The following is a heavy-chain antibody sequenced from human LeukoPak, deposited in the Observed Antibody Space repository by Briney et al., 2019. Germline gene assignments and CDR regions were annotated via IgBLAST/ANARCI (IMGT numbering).Heavy chain of an antibody. V-gene: IGHV3-21*01. CDR2: ITSGSSYI. CDR1: GFTFSSYN. J-gene: IGHJ4*02. D-gene: IGHD5-12*01. Sequence: GGSLRLSCAASGFTFSSYNMNWVRQAPGKGLEWVSSITSGSSYIYYADSVKGRFTISRDNAKNSLYLQMNSLRAEDTAVYYCARAPRGYSGDYFDYWGQGTLVTVSS. CDR3: ARAPRGYSGDYFDY.